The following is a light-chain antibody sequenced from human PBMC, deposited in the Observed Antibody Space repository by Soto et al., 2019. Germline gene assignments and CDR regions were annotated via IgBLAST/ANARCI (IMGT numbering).Light chain of an antibody. J-gene: IGKJ2*01. Sequence: DIQMTQSPSTLSASAGDRVTITCRASQSISSWLAWYQQKPGQAPKLLIYKASSLESGVPSRFSGSGSGTEFSLTISSLQPDDFATYYCQQYNSYPYTFGQGTKLEIK. CDR2: KAS. CDR1: QSISSW. CDR3: QQYNSYPYT. V-gene: IGKV1-5*03.